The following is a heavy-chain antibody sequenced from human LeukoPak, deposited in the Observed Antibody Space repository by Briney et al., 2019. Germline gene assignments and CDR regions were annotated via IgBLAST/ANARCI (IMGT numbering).Heavy chain of an antibody. CDR1: GGSFSGYY. Sequence: SETLSLTCAVYGGSFSGYYWSWIRQPPGKGLEWIGEINHSGSTNYNPSLKSRVTISVDTSKNQFSLKLSSVTAADTAVYYCAKDSVYHGSGSYSSWGQGTLVTISS. D-gene: IGHD3-10*01. CDR2: INHSGST. V-gene: IGHV4-34*01. CDR3: AKDSVYHGSGSYSS. J-gene: IGHJ4*02.